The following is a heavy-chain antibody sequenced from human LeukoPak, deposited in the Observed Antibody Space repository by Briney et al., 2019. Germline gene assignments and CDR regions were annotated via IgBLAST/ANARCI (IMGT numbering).Heavy chain of an antibody. V-gene: IGHV3-23*01. Sequence: GGSLRLSCAASGFTFSSYAMSWVRQAPGKGLEWVSAVSGSGGSTYYADSVKGRFSISRDNAKNTLYLQMNSLRAEDTAVYYCAKGYYGSGSYGWFDYWGQGTLVTVSS. D-gene: IGHD3-10*01. CDR3: AKGYYGSGSYGWFDY. CDR1: GFTFSSYA. CDR2: VSGSGGST. J-gene: IGHJ4*02.